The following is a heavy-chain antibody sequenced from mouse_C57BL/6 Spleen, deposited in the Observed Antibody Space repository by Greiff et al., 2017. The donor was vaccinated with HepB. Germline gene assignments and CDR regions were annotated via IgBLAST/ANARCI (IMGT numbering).Heavy chain of an antibody. V-gene: IGHV10-3*01. CDR2: IRSKSSNYAT. CDR1: GFTFNTYA. D-gene: IGHD2-3*01. CDR3: VRGIYDGYYHSPYAMDY. J-gene: IGHJ4*01. Sequence: EVKLVESGGGLVQPKGSLKLSCAASGFTFNTYAMHWVRQAPGKGLEWVARIRSKSSNYATYYADSVKDRFTISRDDSQSMLYLQMNNLKTEDTAMYYCVRGIYDGYYHSPYAMDYWGQGTSVTVSS.